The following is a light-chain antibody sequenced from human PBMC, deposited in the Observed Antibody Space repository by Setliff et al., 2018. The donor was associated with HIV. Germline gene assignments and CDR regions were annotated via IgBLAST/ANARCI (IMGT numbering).Light chain of an antibody. CDR3: AAWDDSLNGVV. CDR1: SSDVGSYNL. CDR2: NNN. V-gene: IGLV1-44*01. J-gene: IGLJ2*01. Sequence: QSVLTQPASVSGSPGQSITISCTGTSSDVGSYNLVSWYQQLPGTAPTLLIYNNNQRPSGVPDRFSGSKSGTSASLAISGLQSEDGADYYCAAWDDSLNGVVFGGGT.